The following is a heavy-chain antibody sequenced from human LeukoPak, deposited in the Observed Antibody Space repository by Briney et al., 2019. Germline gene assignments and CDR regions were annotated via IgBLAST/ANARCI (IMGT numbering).Heavy chain of an antibody. CDR1: GGSISSYY. D-gene: IGHD2-2*01. CDR3: ASIVPAAIYYYYYMDV. Sequence: SETLSLTCTVSGGSISSYYWSWIRQPPGKGLEWIGGIYYSGSTYYNPSLKSRVTISVDTSKNQFSLKLSSVTAADTAVYYCASIVPAAIYYYYYMDVWGKGTTVTISS. V-gene: IGHV4-59*05. J-gene: IGHJ6*03. CDR2: IYYSGST.